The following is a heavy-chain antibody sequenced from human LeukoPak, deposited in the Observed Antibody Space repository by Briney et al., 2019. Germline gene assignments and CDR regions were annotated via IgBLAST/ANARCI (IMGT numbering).Heavy chain of an antibody. V-gene: IGHV4-38-2*01. D-gene: IGHD3-10*01. J-gene: IGHJ6*04. CDR2: MSHNRGT. Sequence: PPETLSLTCAVSGHSISTGYYWGWIRQPPGKGLEWIGSMSHNRGTYYNPSLKSRVTISMDTSKNQISLRLTSVTAADTAVYYCASYYASGVSAYNYYGMDVWGKGTTVTVSS. CDR1: GHSISTGYY. CDR3: ASYYASGVSAYNYYGMDV.